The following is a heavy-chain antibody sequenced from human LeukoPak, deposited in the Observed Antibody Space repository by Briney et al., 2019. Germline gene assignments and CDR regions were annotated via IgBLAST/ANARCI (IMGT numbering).Heavy chain of an antibody. CDR3: SRGDVEMAKGHDY. CDR2: NYYSWST. J-gene: IGHJ4*02. V-gene: IGHV4-59*12. CDR1: SGSISSYD. Sequence: SETLSLTCTVSSGSISSYDWSWIRQPPGKALEWIVYNYYSWSTNYNPPLKSPITISVDTSKNQFSLTLNSVDAPDPAVYFRSRGDVEMAKGHDYWGPGALVTVSS. D-gene: IGHD5-24*01.